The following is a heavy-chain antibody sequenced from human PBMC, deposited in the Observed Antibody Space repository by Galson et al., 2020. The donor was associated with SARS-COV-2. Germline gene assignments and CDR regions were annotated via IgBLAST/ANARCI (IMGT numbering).Heavy chain of an antibody. D-gene: IGHD3-3*01. J-gene: IGHJ6*03. CDR2: IIPILGIA. Sequence: SVKVSCKASGGTFSSYAISWVRQAPGQGLEWMGGIIPILGIANYAQKFQGRVTITADKSTSTAYMELSSLRSEDTAVYYCARGDVTYYDFWSGYYTGSVGGPAHYYYYMDVWGKGTTVTVSS. CDR3: ARGDVTYYDFWSGYYTGSVGGPAHYYYYMDV. CDR1: GGTFSSYA. V-gene: IGHV1-69*10.